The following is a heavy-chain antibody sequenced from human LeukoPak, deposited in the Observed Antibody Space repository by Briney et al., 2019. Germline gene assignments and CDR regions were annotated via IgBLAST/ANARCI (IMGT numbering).Heavy chain of an antibody. CDR2: IFYTGDT. CDR3: AKDRSSSSFNYYYYYMDV. CDR1: GGFISGYY. Sequence: ASETLSLTCTVSGGFISGYYWNWIRQSPGKGLEWIGYIFYTGDTDYNPSLRSRVTMSVDTSKNQFSLKLSSVTAADTAVYYCAKDRSSSSFNYYYYYMDVWGKGTTVTVSS. V-gene: IGHV4-59*12. J-gene: IGHJ6*03. D-gene: IGHD6-6*01.